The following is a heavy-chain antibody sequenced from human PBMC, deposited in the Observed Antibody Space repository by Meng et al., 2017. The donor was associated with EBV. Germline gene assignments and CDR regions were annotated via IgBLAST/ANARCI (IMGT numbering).Heavy chain of an antibody. CDR2: TNEDGGIT. CDR3: SRDLAGPFDD. Sequence: GERVEAGGGPVWPVGSLRLSCAVSGFTFSRCWMHWVRQVPGKGLVWVARTNEDGGITNYADSVKGRFIISRDNTRNTLYLQMNSLRDEDTAVYFCSRDLAGPFDDWGQGTLVTVSS. J-gene: IGHJ4*02. V-gene: IGHV3-74*01. CDR1: GFTFSRCW.